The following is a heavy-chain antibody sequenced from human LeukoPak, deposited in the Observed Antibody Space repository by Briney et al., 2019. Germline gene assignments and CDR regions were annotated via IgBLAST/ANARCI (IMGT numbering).Heavy chain of an antibody. D-gene: IGHD3-16*01. Sequence: PSETLSLTCTVSGGSVNSGSYYWSWIRQPPGKGLEWIGYIYYTGTTNCNPSLKSRVTISVDTSKNQFSLKMSSVTAADTAVYYCASVHDYVQSWGQGTLVTVSS. CDR3: ASVHDYVQS. CDR1: GGSVNSGSYY. V-gene: IGHV4-61*01. CDR2: IYYTGTT. J-gene: IGHJ4*02.